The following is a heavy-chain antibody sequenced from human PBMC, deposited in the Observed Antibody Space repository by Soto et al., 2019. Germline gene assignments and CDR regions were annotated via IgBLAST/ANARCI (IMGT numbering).Heavy chain of an antibody. CDR1: GGSISSYY. CDR2: IYYSGST. J-gene: IGHJ4*02. V-gene: IGHV4-59*01. D-gene: IGHD5-18*01. Sequence: SETLSLTCTVSGGSISSYYWSWIRQPPGKGLEWIGYIYYSGSTNYNPSLKSRVTISVDTSKNQFSLKLSSVTAADTAVYYCARDLEDTAMAFDYWGQGTLVTASS. CDR3: ARDLEDTAMAFDY.